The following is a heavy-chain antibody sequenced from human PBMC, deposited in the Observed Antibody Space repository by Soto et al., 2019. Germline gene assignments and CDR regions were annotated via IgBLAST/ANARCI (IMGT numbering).Heavy chain of an antibody. CDR1: GFTFSSYD. J-gene: IGHJ3*02. Sequence: EVQLVESGGGLVQPGGSLRLSCAASGFTFSSYDMHWVRQATGKSLEWVSRIGTAGDTYYPGSVKGRFTISRENAKNSLYLPMNSLRAGDTAVYYCARVGLPYCSSTNCYAFDIWGQGTMVTVSS. V-gene: IGHV3-13*04. CDR2: IGTAGDT. D-gene: IGHD2-2*01. CDR3: ARVGLPYCSSTNCYAFDI.